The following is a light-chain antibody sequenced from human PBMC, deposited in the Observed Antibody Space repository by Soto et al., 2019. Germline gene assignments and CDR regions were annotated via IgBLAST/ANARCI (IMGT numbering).Light chain of an antibody. V-gene: IGKV2-30*02. CDR2: KVS. CDR1: QSLVHSDGNTY. CDR3: MQGTQWPFT. J-gene: IGKJ2*01. Sequence: DVVKTQSPLSLAVTLGQPASISCRSSQSLVHSDGNTYLNWFQQRPGQSPRRLIYKVSDWDSGVPDRFSGSGSGTDFTLKISRVEAGDVGVYYCMQGTQWPFTFGQGTKLEIK.